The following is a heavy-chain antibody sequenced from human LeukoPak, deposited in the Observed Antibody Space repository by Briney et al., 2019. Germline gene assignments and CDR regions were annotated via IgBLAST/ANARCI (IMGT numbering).Heavy chain of an antibody. CDR1: GFTFSSYA. Sequence: GGSLRLSCAASGFTFSSYAMNWVRQAPGKGLEWVSYISSGSTIYDADSVKGRFTISRDNAKNSLYLQMNSLRAEDTAVYYCARESIAVAGAPFDYWGQGTLVTVSS. J-gene: IGHJ4*02. CDR2: ISSGSTI. V-gene: IGHV3-48*03. CDR3: ARESIAVAGAPFDY. D-gene: IGHD6-19*01.